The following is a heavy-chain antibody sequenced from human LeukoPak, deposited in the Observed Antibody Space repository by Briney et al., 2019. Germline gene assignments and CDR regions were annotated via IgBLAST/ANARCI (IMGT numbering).Heavy chain of an antibody. CDR3: ARDYDFWSGKFDY. CDR2: IYNTGGT. J-gene: IGHJ4*02. D-gene: IGHD3-3*01. V-gene: IGHV3-66*01. CDR1: GFTISSDY. Sequence: GGSLRLSCAASGFTISSDYMTWVRQAPGKGLEWVSVIYNTGGTKYADSVRGRFTISRDNSKNTLFLQMNSLRAEDTAVYYCARDYDFWSGKFDYWGQGTLVTVSS.